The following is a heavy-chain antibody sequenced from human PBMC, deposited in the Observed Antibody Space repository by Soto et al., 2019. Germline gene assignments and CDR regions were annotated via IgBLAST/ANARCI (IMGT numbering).Heavy chain of an antibody. D-gene: IGHD5-12*01. CDR3: AKYSGYDAKTYYYYYGMDV. CDR1: GGTFSSYA. CDR2: IIPIFGTA. J-gene: IGHJ6*02. V-gene: IGHV1-69*06. Sequence: SVKVSCKASGGTFSSYAISWVRQAPGQGLEWMGGIIPIFGTANYAQKFQGRVTITAGKSTSTAYMELSSLRSEDTAVYYCAKYSGYDAKTYYYYYGMDVWGQGTTVTVSS.